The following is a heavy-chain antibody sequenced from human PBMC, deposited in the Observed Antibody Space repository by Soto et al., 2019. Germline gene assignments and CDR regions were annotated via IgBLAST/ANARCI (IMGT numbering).Heavy chain of an antibody. V-gene: IGHV4-31*03. CDR2: IYYSGST. CDR3: ARAIPGYYDSSGYVLDY. J-gene: IGHJ4*02. D-gene: IGHD3-22*01. CDR1: GGSISSGGYY. Sequence: KPSETLSLTCTVSGGSISSGGYYWSWIRQHPGKGLEWIGYIYYSGSTYYNPSLKSRVTISVDTSKNQFSLKLSSVTAADTAVYYCARAIPGYYDSSGYVLDYRGQGTLVTVS.